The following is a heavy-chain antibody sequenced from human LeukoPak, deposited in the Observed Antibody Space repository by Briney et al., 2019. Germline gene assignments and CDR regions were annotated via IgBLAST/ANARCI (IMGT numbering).Heavy chain of an antibody. CDR3: ARAGPPYYDILTGYYKTRWFDP. CDR2: FYYSGST. D-gene: IGHD3-9*01. J-gene: IGHJ5*02. V-gene: IGHV4-39*02. Sequence: SETLSLTCTVSGGSISSSNYYWGWIRQPPGKGLEWIGNFYYSGSTYYNPSLKSRVTISVDTSKNHFSLKLSSVTAADTAVYYCARAGPPYYDILTGYYKTRWFDPWGQGTLVTVSS. CDR1: GGSISSSNYY.